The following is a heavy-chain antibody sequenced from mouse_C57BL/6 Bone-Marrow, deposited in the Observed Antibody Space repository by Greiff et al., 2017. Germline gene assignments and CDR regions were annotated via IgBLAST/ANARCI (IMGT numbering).Heavy chain of an antibody. D-gene: IGHD1-1*01. V-gene: IGHV1-63*01. CDR2: IYPGGGYT. CDR1: GYTFTNYW. J-gene: IGHJ1*03. CDR3: ARPLYYYGSSGYFDV. Sequence: VQLQQSGAELVRPGTSVKMSCKASGYTFTNYWIGWAKQRPGHGLEWIGDIYPGGGYTNYNEKFKGKATLTADQSSSTAYMQFSSLTSEDSAIYYCARPLYYYGSSGYFDVWGTGTTVTVSS.